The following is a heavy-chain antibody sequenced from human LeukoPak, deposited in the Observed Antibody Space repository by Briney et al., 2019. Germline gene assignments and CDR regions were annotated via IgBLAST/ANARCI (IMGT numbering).Heavy chain of an antibody. D-gene: IGHD6-13*01. Sequence: GGSLRLSCAASGFTFSSYAMSWVRQAPGKGLEWVSAISGSGGSTYYADSVKGRFTISRDNSKNTLYLQMNSLRAKDTAVYYCAKDPVGVAAGSSLFDYWGQGTLVTVSS. J-gene: IGHJ4*02. CDR2: ISGSGGST. V-gene: IGHV3-23*01. CDR1: GFTFSSYA. CDR3: AKDPVGVAAGSSLFDY.